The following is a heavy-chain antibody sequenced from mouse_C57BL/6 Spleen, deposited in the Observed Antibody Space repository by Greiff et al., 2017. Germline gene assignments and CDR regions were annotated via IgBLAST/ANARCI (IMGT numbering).Heavy chain of an antibody. CDR2: ISSGSSTI. D-gene: IGHD1-1*01. CDR1: GFTFSDYG. CDR3: ASGVYGSSYGFAY. Sequence: VQLKESGGGLVKPGGSLKLSCAASGFTFSDYGMHWVRQAPEKGLEWVAYISSGSSTIYYADTVKGRFTISRDNAKNTLFLQMTSLRSEDTAMYYCASGVYGSSYGFAYWGQGTLVTVSA. V-gene: IGHV5-17*01. J-gene: IGHJ3*01.